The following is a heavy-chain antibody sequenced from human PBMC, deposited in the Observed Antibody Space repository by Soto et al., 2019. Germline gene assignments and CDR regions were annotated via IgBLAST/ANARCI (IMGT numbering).Heavy chain of an antibody. Sequence: QLQLQESGPGLVKPSETVSLICTVSGGSISSSSYYWGWIRQPPGKGLEWIGNIYFDANTYYNPSLKSRVTISLDTSKNQFSLKLNSVTAADTAMYYCETIGGSYSYWGQGTLVTVSS. D-gene: IGHD1-26*01. CDR2: IYFDANT. CDR3: ETIGGSYSY. V-gene: IGHV4-39*01. J-gene: IGHJ4*02. CDR1: GGSISSSSYY.